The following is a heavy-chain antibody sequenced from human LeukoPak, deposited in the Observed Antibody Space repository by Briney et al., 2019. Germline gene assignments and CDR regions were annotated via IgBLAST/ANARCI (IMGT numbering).Heavy chain of an antibody. Sequence: PGGSLRLSCAASGFTFSSYWRSWVRQAPGKGLEWMANIKQDGSEKYYVGSVKGRFTISRDNAKNSLYLQMNNLGAEDTAVYYCATDPASYCTSSTCDFDYWGQGTLVTVSS. CDR2: IKQDGSEK. CDR1: GFTFSSYW. J-gene: IGHJ4*02. CDR3: ATDPASYCTSSTCDFDY. D-gene: IGHD2-8*01. V-gene: IGHV3-7*01.